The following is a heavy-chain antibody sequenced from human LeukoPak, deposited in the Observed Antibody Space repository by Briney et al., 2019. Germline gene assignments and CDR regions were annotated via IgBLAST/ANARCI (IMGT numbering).Heavy chain of an antibody. V-gene: IGHV1-69*04. D-gene: IGHD6-13*01. CDR1: GYTFTGYY. J-gene: IGHJ4*02. Sequence: SVKVSCKASGYTFTGYYMHWVRQAPGQGLEWMGRIIPILGIANYAQKFQGRVTITADKSTSTAYMELSSLRSEDTAVYYCAREPYIAAAGATDYWGQGTLVTVSS. CDR3: AREPYIAAAGATDY. CDR2: IIPILGIA.